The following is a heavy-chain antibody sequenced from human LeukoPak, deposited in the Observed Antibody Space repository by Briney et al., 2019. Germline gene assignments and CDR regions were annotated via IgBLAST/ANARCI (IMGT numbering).Heavy chain of an antibody. D-gene: IGHD1-7*01. CDR3: ARLYGNFQNYYDY. CDR1: GYSISSNFY. CDR2: IYHSGST. J-gene: IGHJ4*02. Sequence: SETLSLTCTVSGYSISSNFYWGWIRQSPAKGLEWIGSIYHSGSTYYNPSLKNRITISVDTSKNHFSVKLTSVTTADTAVYYCARLYGNFQNYYDYWGQGTLVTVSS. V-gene: IGHV4-38-2*02.